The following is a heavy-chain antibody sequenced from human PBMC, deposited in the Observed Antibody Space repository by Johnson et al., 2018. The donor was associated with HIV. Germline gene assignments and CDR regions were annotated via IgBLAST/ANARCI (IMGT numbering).Heavy chain of an antibody. V-gene: IGHV3-66*01. Sequence: VQLVESGGGLVQPGGSLRLSCAASGFTVSSNYMSWVRQAPGKGLEWVSVIYSGGSTYYADSVKGRFTISRDNSKNTLYLQMNSLGAEDTAGYYCARADSRSSPWMGLDIWGKGTMVTVSS. J-gene: IGHJ3*02. CDR1: GFTVSSNY. CDR3: ARADSRSSPWMGLDI. D-gene: IGHD6-13*01. CDR2: IYSGGST.